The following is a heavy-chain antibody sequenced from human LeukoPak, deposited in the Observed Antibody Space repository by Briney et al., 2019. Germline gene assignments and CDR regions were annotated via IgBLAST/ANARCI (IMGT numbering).Heavy chain of an antibody. V-gene: IGHV4-59*01. CDR3: ATTDCNSTRCFDY. J-gene: IGHJ4*02. CDR2: IHYSGST. CDR1: GDSISSYY. Sequence: SETLSLTCTVSGDSISSYYWSWIRQPPGKGLEWIGYIHYSGSTNYNPSLTSRVTISVDTSKSQFSLKMSSVTAADTAVYYCATTDCNSTRCFDYWGQGTLVTVSS. D-gene: IGHD2-2*01.